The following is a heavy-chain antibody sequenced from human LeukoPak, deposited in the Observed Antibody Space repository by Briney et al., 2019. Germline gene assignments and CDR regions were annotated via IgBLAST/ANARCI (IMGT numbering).Heavy chain of an antibody. Sequence: SVKVSCKASGGTFSSYAISWVRQAPGQGLEWMGGIIPIFGTANYAQKFQGRVTITADKSTSTAYMELSSLRSEDTAVYYCARAGIAAAGSVNWSDPWGQGTLVTVSS. V-gene: IGHV1-69*06. CDR1: GGTFSSYA. CDR2: IIPIFGTA. CDR3: ARAGIAAAGSVNWSDP. J-gene: IGHJ5*02. D-gene: IGHD6-13*01.